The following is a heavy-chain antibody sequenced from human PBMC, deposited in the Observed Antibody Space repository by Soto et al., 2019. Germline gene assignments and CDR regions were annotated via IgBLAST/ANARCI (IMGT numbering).Heavy chain of an antibody. CDR3: ARDKDAGWFVMDV. D-gene: IGHD3-10*01. CDR2: ISGDATRI. CDR1: GFGFNLFG. J-gene: IGHJ6*02. V-gene: IGHV3-30*03. Sequence: QVQLVESGGGVVQPGTSLRLSCVASGFGFNLFGIHWVRQAPGKGLEWVAGISGDATRIYYAEDLKGRVTISRVNSENTLYLQMNSLRPEDTALYYCARDKDAGWFVMDVWGQGTTVIV.